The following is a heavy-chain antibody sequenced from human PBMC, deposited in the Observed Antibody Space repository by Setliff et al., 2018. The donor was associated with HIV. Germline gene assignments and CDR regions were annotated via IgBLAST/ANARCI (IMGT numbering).Heavy chain of an antibody. CDR1: GYSISSGYY. D-gene: IGHD1-26*01. CDR3: ARLGYSGSLVGAFDI. J-gene: IGHJ3*02. CDR2: IYHSGIT. Sequence: KASETLSLTCTVSGYSISSGYYWGWIRQPPGKGLEWIGSIYHSGITYYNSSLKSRVTISVDTSKDQFSLNLTSVTAADTAVYYCARLGYSGSLVGAFDIWGQGTMVTVSS. V-gene: IGHV4-38-2*02.